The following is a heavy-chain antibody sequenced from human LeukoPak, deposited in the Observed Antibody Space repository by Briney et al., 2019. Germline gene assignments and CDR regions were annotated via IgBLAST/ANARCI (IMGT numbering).Heavy chain of an antibody. J-gene: IGHJ5*02. D-gene: IGHD3-10*01. Sequence: ASVKVSCKASGCTFTSYAMHWVRQAPGQRLEWMGWINAGNGNTKYSQKFQGRVTITRDTSASTAYMELSSLRSEDTAVYYCARDPSYYYGSGSYYDPWGQGTLVTVSS. CDR1: GCTFTSYA. CDR3: ARDPSYYYGSGSYYDP. CDR2: INAGNGNT. V-gene: IGHV1-3*01.